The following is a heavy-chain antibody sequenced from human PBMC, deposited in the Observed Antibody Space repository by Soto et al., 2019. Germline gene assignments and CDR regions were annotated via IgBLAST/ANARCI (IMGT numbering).Heavy chain of an antibody. V-gene: IGHV3-30*18. J-gene: IGHJ4*02. CDR2: ISYDGSNK. CDR3: AKDVSGDYDYFDY. Sequence: VQRVESGGGVVQPGRSLRLSCAASGFTFSTYGMHWVRQAPGKGLEWVAIISYDGSNKYYADSVKGRFTISRDHSKNTLYLQMNSLRGEDTAVYYCAKDVSGDYDYFDYWGQGTLVTVSS. CDR1: GFTFSTYG. D-gene: IGHD4-17*01.